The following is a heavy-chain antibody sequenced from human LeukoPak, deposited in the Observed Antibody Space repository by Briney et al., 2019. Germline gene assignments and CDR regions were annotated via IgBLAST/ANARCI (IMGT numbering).Heavy chain of an antibody. J-gene: IGHJ4*02. D-gene: IGHD3-22*01. CDR2: ISSSGSTI. V-gene: IGHV3-48*03. CDR3: AKRRYYDDSTFDY. CDR1: GFTFSSYE. Sequence: GGSLRLSCAASGFTFSSYEMNWVRQAPGKGLEWVSYISSSGSTIYYADSVKGRFTISRDNAKNTLYLQMNSLRAEDTALYYCAKRRYYDDSTFDYWGQGTLVTVSS.